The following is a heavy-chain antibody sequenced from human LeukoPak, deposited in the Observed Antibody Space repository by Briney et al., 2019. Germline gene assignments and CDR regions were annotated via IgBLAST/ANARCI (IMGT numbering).Heavy chain of an antibody. D-gene: IGHD2/OR15-2a*01. V-gene: IGHV1-2*02. Sequence: ASVKVSCKASGYTFTGYYMHWVRQAPGQGLEWMGWINPNSVGTNYAQKFQGRVTMTRDTSISTAYMELSRLRSDDTAVYYCARATHTYTNWFDPWGQGTLVTVSS. CDR3: ARATHTYTNWFDP. CDR2: INPNSVGT. J-gene: IGHJ5*02. CDR1: GYTFTGYY.